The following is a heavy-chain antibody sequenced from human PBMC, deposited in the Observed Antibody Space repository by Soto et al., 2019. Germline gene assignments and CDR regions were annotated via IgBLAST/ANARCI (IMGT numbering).Heavy chain of an antibody. CDR3: AKGYSSGWYATFYVPMDV. CDR1: GFTLWSHC. J-gene: IGHJ6*02. Sequence: GGALRPPSAAPGFTLWSHCRDRVPPAPGKGGEWVAVISYDGSNKYYADSVKGRFTISRDNSKNTLYLQMNSLRAEDTAVYYCAKGYSSGWYATFYVPMDVWGQGTTVTVSS. CDR2: ISYDGSNK. V-gene: IGHV3-30*18. D-gene: IGHD6-19*01.